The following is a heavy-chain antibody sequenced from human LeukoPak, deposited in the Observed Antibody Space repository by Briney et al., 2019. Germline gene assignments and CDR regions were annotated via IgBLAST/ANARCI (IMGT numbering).Heavy chain of an antibody. V-gene: IGHV1-2*02. J-gene: IGHJ4*02. D-gene: IGHD6-13*01. Sequence: ASVKVSCKASGYTFTGYYMHWVRQAPGQGLEWMGWINPNSGGTNYAQKFRGRVTMTRDTSISTAYMELSRLSSDDTAVYYCARVPAAGTGPDSWGQGTLVTVSS. CDR1: GYTFTGYY. CDR2: INPNSGGT. CDR3: ARVPAAGTGPDS.